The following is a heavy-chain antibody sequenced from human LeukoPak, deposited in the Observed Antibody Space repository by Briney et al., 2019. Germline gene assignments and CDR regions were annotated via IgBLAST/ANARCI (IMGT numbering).Heavy chain of an antibody. CDR3: AREEYSYGSHWFDP. Sequence: SETLSLTCAVSGGSISSSNWWSWVRQPPGKGLEWIGEIYHSGSTNYNPSLKSRVTISVDTSKNQFSLKLSSVTAADTAVYYCAREEYSYGSHWFDPWGQGTLVTVSS. CDR2: IYHSGST. D-gene: IGHD5-18*01. CDR1: GGSISSSNW. J-gene: IGHJ5*02. V-gene: IGHV4-4*02.